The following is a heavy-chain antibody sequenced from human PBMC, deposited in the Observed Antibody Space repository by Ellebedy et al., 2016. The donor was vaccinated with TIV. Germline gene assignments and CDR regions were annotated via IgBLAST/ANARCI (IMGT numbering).Heavy chain of an antibody. Sequence: AASVKVSCKVSGYSLTELSMHWVRQAPGKGLEWMGGFDPEDGETIYAQKFQGRVTMTEDTSTDTAYMELSSLRSEDTAVYYCAVTMRVVGGDAFDIWGQGTLVTVSS. D-gene: IGHD3-22*01. J-gene: IGHJ3*02. CDR1: GYSLTELS. CDR3: AVTMRVVGGDAFDI. V-gene: IGHV1-24*01. CDR2: FDPEDGET.